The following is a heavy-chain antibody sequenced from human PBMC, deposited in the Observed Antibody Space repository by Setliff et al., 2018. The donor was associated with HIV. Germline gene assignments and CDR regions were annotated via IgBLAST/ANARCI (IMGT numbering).Heavy chain of an antibody. CDR2: IYPGDFVT. CDR3: ARAGSFDPYYYMDV. V-gene: IGHV5-51*01. J-gene: IGHJ6*03. CDR1: GYSFTNYW. D-gene: IGHD3-10*01. Sequence: GESLKISCQASGYSFTNYWIGWVRQVPGKGLEWIGVIYPGDFVTRYGPSFQGQVFISADRSITTAYLQWDSLKASDTAMYYCARAGSFDPYYYMDVWGKGTTVTVSS.